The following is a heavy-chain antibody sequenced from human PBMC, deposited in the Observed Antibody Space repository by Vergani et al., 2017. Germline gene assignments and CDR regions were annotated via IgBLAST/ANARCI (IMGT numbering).Heavy chain of an antibody. Sequence: QVQLHASGPGLVTPSQTLSLTCTVSGGSITSGSFYWSWIRQPAGKGLEWIGRIHSSGTTNYNPSLKSRVTLSVDTSKNQLSLRMTSVTAADTAVYYCARDSWTSELRGVYWFDTWGQGTLVSVSS. CDR1: GGSITSGSFY. D-gene: IGHD3-10*01. CDR2: IHSSGTT. J-gene: IGHJ5*02. CDR3: ARDSWTSELRGVYWFDT. V-gene: IGHV4-61*02.